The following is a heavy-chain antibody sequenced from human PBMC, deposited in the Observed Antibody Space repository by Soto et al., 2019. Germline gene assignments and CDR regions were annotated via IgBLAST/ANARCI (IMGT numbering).Heavy chain of an antibody. Sequence: GESLKISCKGSGYSFTSYWIGWVRQMPGKGLEWMGIIYPGDSDTRYSPSFQGQVTISADKSISTAYLQWSSLKASDTAMYYCARLPIVVVPAANTYYYYYYGMDVCGQRTTVTVSS. D-gene: IGHD2-2*01. CDR3: ARLPIVVVPAANTYYYYYYGMDV. CDR1: GYSFTSYW. V-gene: IGHV5-51*01. J-gene: IGHJ6*02. CDR2: IYPGDSDT.